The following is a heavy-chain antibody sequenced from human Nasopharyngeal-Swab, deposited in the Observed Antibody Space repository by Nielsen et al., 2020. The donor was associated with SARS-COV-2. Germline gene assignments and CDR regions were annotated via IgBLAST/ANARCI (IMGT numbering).Heavy chain of an antibody. Sequence: GESLKISCAASGFTFSSYGMHWVRQAPGKGLEWVAVIWYGGSNKYYTNSVKGRFTISRDNSKNTLYLQMNSLRAEDTAGEEGEREKGERGKKKKSTGGYFDYWGQKTLVTVSS. CDR1: GFTFSSYG. V-gene: IGHV3-33*01. CDR3: EREKGERGKKKKSTGGYFDY. D-gene: IGHD3-16*01. CDR2: IWYGGSNK. J-gene: IGHJ4*02.